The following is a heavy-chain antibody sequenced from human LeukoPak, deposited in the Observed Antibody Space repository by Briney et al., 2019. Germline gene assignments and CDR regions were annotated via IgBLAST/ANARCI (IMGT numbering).Heavy chain of an antibody. CDR2: IPGSGGST. D-gene: IGHD6-6*01. CDR3: AKLRAQVYSSSQN. CDR1: GFTFSSYG. V-gene: IGHV3-23*01. J-gene: IGHJ4*02. Sequence: GGSLRLPCAASGFTFSSYGMSWVRQAPGKGLEWLSAIPGSGGSTYYADSVKGRFTISRDNSKNTLYLQMDSLRADDTAVYYCAKLRAQVYSSSQNWGQGTLVTVSS.